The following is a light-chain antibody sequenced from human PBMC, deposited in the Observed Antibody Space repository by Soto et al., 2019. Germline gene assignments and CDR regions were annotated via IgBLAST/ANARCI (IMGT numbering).Light chain of an antibody. CDR1: QDISNS. CDR3: QKYNSAPWT. V-gene: IGKV1-27*01. Sequence: DIQMTQSPSSLSASVGDRVTITCRASQDISNSLAWYQQKPGNVHKLLIYAASTLQSGVPSRFSGSGSGTDFTLTISSLQPEDGATYYCQKYNSAPWTFGQGTKVEIK. CDR2: AAS. J-gene: IGKJ1*01.